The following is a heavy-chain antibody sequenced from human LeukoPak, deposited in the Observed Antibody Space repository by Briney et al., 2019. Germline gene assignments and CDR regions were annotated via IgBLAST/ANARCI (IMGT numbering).Heavy chain of an antibody. CDR2: ISWNSGSI. D-gene: IGHD6-19*01. V-gene: IGHV3-9*01. CDR1: GFTFDDYA. CDR3: AKEGRRSGWYDYYYYGMDV. J-gene: IGHJ6*02. Sequence: PGGSLRLSCAASGFTFDDYAMHWVRQAPGKDLEWVSGISWNSGSIGYADSVKGRFTISRDNAKNSLYLQMNSLRAEDTALYYCAKEGRRSGWYDYYYYGMDVWGQGTTVTVSS.